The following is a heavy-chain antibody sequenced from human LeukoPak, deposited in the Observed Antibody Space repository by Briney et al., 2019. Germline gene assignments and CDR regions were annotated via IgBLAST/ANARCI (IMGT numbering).Heavy chain of an antibody. CDR3: ARGGDTLGSSRSAFDI. CDR2: ICNGGTT. V-gene: IGHV3-53*01. Sequence: PGVSLRLSCAASGLTVNSNYMSWVRQSPGKGLEWVSIICNGGTTIYAASVKGRFTISRDNSKNTMYLQRNNLRVEDTAVYYCARGGDTLGSSRSAFDIWGQGTPVTVSS. CDR1: GLTVNSNY. D-gene: IGHD2-2*01. J-gene: IGHJ3*02.